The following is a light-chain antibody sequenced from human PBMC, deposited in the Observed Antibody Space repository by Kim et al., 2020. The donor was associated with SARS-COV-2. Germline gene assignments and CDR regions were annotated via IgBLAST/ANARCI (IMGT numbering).Light chain of an antibody. Sequence: VMISCTGSNSNIGAGFDVNSYQQFSGTAPKLLIYGNNNRPSGVPDRFSGSKSDTSASLAITGLQSEDEADYYCQSYDSSLSGFYVFGTGTKVTVL. CDR3: QSYDSSLSGFYV. CDR1: NSNIGAGFD. CDR2: GNN. J-gene: IGLJ1*01. V-gene: IGLV1-40*01.